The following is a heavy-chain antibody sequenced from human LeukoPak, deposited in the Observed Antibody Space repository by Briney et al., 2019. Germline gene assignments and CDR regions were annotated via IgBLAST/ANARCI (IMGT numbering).Heavy chain of an antibody. D-gene: IGHD6-6*01. Sequence: SETLSLTCTVSGGSISSSSYYWGWIRQPPGKGLEWIGSIYYSGSTYYNPSLKSRVTISVDTSKNQFSLKLSSVTAADTAVYYCAREGQQLVPPLDYWGQGTLVTVSS. J-gene: IGHJ4*02. V-gene: IGHV4-39*02. CDR2: IYYSGST. CDR1: GGSISSSSYY. CDR3: AREGQQLVPPLDY.